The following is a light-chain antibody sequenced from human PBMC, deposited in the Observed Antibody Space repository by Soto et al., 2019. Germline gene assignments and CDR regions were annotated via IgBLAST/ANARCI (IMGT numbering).Light chain of an antibody. CDR1: QSDSSSY. J-gene: IGKJ5*01. CDR2: GAS. Sequence: EIVLTQSPGTLSLSPGERATLSCRASQSDSSSYLAWYQQKPGQAPRLLIYGASSRATGIPDRFSGSGSGTDFTLTISRLELEDFAVYYCLQYGSSPITFGQGTRLEIK. V-gene: IGKV3-20*01. CDR3: LQYGSSPIT.